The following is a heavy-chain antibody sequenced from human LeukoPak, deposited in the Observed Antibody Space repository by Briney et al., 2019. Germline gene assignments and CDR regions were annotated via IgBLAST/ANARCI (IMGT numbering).Heavy chain of an antibody. CDR2: ISWGGGST. J-gene: IGHJ4*02. CDR3: ARVPFHCSGGSCYSLFDY. Sequence: PGGSLRLSCAASGFTFDDYTMHWVRQAPGKGLEWVSLISWGGGSTYYADSVKGRFTISRDNSKNSLYLQMNSLRTEDTALYYCARVPFHCSGGSCYSLFDYWGQGTLVTVSS. D-gene: IGHD2-15*01. CDR1: GFTFDDYT. V-gene: IGHV3-43*01.